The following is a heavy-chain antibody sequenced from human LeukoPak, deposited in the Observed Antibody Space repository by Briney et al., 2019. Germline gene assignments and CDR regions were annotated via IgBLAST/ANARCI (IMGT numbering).Heavy chain of an antibody. D-gene: IGHD3-22*01. J-gene: IGHJ3*01. CDR3: ARPYYFDSSGYYYS. CDR2: ISSSSSYI. V-gene: IGHV3-21*06. CDR1: GFTFSSYE. Sequence: GGSLRLYCAASGFTFSSYEMNWVRQAPGKGLEWVSSISSSSSYIYYADSVKGRFTISRDNAKNSLYLQMNSLRAEDTAVYYCARPYYFDSSGYYYSWGQGTMVTVSS.